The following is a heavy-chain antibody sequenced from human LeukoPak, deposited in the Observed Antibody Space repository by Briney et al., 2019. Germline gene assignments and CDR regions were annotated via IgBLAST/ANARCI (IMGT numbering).Heavy chain of an antibody. J-gene: IGHJ4*02. CDR3: ARQSSRWPYYFDF. CDR2: SYVGDSDT. V-gene: IGHV5-51*01. CDR1: TYNFSSYW. D-gene: IGHD6-13*01. Sequence: GESLKISCQGSTYNFSSYWIGWVRQMPGKGLEWMGISYVGDSDTRYSPSFQGQVTISADKPINTAYLQWTSLKASDTAMYYCARQSSRWPYYFDFWGQGTLVTVSS.